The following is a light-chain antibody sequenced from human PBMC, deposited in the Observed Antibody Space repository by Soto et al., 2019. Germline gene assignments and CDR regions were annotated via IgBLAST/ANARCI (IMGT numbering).Light chain of an antibody. Sequence: DIHMTQSRSSLSASVGDRVTITCRASQGISTYLNWYQQKPGKAPKLLIYAASSLQSGVPSRFSGSGSETDFTLTITSLQPEDFATYSCQHSTTWTFGQGTKVDIK. CDR1: QGISTY. V-gene: IGKV1-39*01. CDR2: AAS. CDR3: QHSTTWT. J-gene: IGKJ1*01.